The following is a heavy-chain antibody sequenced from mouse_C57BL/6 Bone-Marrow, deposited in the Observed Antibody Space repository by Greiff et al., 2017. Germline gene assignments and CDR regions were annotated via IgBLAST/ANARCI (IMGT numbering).Heavy chain of an antibody. V-gene: IGHV5-6*01. D-gene: IGHD1-1*01. CDR1: GFTFSSYG. CDR2: ISSGGSYT. CDR3: ARLYGSSPYYFDY. Sequence: VQLKESGGDLVKPGGSLKLSCAASGFTFSSYGMSWVRQTPEKRLEWVATISSGGSYTYYPDSVKGRFTISRDNAKNTLYLQMSSLKSEDTAMYYCARLYGSSPYYFDYWGQGTTLTVSS. J-gene: IGHJ2*01.